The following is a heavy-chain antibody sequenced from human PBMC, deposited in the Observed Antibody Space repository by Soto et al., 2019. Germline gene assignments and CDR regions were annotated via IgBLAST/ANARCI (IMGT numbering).Heavy chain of an antibody. CDR3: ARVLWSGSYYYYYGMDV. D-gene: IGHD3-3*01. V-gene: IGHV1-8*01. J-gene: IGHJ6*02. CDR2: MNPNSGNT. Sequence: ASVKVSCKASGYTFTSYDINWVRQATGQGLEWMGWMNPNSGNTGYAQKFQGRVTMTRNTSISTAYMELSSLRSEDTAVYYCARVLWSGSYYYYYGMDVWGQVTTVTVSS. CDR1: GYTFTSYD.